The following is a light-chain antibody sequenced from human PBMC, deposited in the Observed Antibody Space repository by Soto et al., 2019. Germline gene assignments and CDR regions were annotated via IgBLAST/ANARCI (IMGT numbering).Light chain of an antibody. J-gene: IGKJ3*01. CDR3: LLFRGSPT. CDR2: GAS. CDR1: QVVVTAY. Sequence: EIVLTQSPGTLSVSPGERATLSCRASQVVVTAYIHWYQHKPGQAPRLLISGASTRASGIPDRFSGSGVGTDFTLTSNRLEPEDCAFYYCLLFRGSPTFGPGSRVHI. V-gene: IGKV3-20*01.